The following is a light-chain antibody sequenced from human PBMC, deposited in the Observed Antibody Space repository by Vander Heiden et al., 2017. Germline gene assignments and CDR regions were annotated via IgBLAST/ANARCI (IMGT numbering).Light chain of an antibody. J-gene: IGKJ2*01. CDR1: QCVISSY. V-gene: IGKV3-20*01. CDR3: QQYGSSRYT. CDR2: GAS. Sequence: DIVLTRSPSTLSLSPVERATLSCRATQCVISSYLAWYQQKPGQAPRLLIYGASSRATGIPDRFSGSGSGTDFTLTISRLEPEDFAVYYCQQYGSSRYTFGQGTKLEIK.